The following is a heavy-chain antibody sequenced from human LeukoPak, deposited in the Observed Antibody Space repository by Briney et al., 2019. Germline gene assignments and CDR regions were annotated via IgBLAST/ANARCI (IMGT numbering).Heavy chain of an antibody. D-gene: IGHD6-13*01. Sequence: GGSLRLSCAASGFIVTSNYMSWVRQAPGKGLEWVSSISGNSGRTYYADSVKGRFSISRDNSNNTLYLQMNSLRAEDAAVYYCAKSTSSWERVDYWGQGTLVTVSS. CDR2: ISGNSGRT. J-gene: IGHJ4*02. V-gene: IGHV3-23*01. CDR1: GFIVTSNY. CDR3: AKSTSSWERVDY.